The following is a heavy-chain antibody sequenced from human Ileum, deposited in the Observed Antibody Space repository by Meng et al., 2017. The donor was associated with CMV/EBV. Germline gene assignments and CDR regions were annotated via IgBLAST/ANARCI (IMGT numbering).Heavy chain of an antibody. V-gene: IGHV4-39*02. D-gene: IGHD6-13*01. CDR3: VRVVIAAGTDWFDP. J-gene: IGHJ5*02. CDR2: MYYSGST. CDR1: GDSLSSNSHY. Sequence: LQRQGSGPGLWKPSGTLSLTCPSSGDSLSSNSHYWGWIRLPQGKGLEFIASMYYSGSTYYNPSLKSRTTISLDTSKNQFSLNLTSVTAADTAVYYCVRVVIAAGTDWFDPWGQGTLVTVSS.